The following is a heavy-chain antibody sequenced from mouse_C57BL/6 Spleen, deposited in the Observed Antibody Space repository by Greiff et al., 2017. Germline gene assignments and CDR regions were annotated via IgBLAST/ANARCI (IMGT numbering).Heavy chain of an antibody. CDR2: INYDGSST. Sequence: EVHLVESEGGLVQPGSSMKLSCTASGFTFSDYYMAWVRQVPEKGLEWVANINYDGSSTYYLDSLKSRFIIARDNAKNILYLQMSSLKSEDTATYYCARDGYFPDWYFDVWGTGTTGTVSS. V-gene: IGHV5-16*01. CDR1: GFTFSDYY. J-gene: IGHJ1*03. CDR3: ARDGYFPDWYFDV. D-gene: IGHD2-3*01.